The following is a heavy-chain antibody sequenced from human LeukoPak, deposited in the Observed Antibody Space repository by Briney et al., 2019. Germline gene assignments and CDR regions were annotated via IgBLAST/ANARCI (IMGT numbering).Heavy chain of an antibody. Sequence: GGSLRLSCAASGFTFSSYSMNWVRQAPGKGLEWVSSISTSSSYIYYADSVKGRFTISRDNAKNSLYLQMNSLRAEDTAVYYCARVDPGSYLMFYYVDYWGQGTLVTVSS. J-gene: IGHJ4*02. D-gene: IGHD3-10*01. CDR2: ISTSSSYI. CDR1: GFTFSSYS. V-gene: IGHV3-21*01. CDR3: ARVDPGSYLMFYYVDY.